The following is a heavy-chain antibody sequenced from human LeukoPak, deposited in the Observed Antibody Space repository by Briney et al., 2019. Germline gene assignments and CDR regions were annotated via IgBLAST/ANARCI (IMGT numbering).Heavy chain of an antibody. Sequence: SETLSLTCAVYDGSFSGYSWSWIRQPPGKGLEWIGEINHFRSTNYNPSLKSRVTISVDTSKNQFSLKLSSVTAADTAVYFCARSPHIWFSERGWFDPWGQGTLVTVSS. CDR1: DGSFSGYS. D-gene: IGHD3-10*01. CDR2: INHFRST. V-gene: IGHV4-34*01. CDR3: ARSPHIWFSERGWFDP. J-gene: IGHJ5*02.